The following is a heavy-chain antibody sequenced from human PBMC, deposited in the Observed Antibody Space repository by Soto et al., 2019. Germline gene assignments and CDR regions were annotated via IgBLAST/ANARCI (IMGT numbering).Heavy chain of an antibody. V-gene: IGHV4-39*07. CDR2: IYYSGST. D-gene: IGHD4-17*01. Sequence: SETLSLTCSVSGGSISSSSYFWGWIRQPPGKGLEWIGSIYYSGSTYYNPSLKSRVTVSVDTSKNQFSLKLSSVTAADTAVYYCARSRTTVTPSGFQHWGQGTLVT. CDR3: ARSRTTVTPSGFQH. J-gene: IGHJ1*01. CDR1: GGSISSSSYF.